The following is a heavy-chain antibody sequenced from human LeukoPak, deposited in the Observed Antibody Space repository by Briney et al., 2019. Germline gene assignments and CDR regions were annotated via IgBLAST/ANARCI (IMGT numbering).Heavy chain of an antibody. V-gene: IGHV1-2*02. CDR2: IAPNSGAT. J-gene: IGHJ4*02. Sequence: ASVKVSCKTSGYTFTGYYIHLLRQAPGQGLEWMAWIAPNSGATNYAHKFQGRVTMTRDTSISTAYMEVSSLRSDDTAVYYCARDAGRIFGVVIDWGQGTLVTVSS. CDR1: GYTFTGYY. D-gene: IGHD3-3*01. CDR3: ARDAGRIFGVVID.